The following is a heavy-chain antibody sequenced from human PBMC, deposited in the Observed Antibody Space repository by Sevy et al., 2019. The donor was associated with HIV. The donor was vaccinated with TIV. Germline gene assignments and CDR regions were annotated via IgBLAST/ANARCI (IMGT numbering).Heavy chain of an antibody. CDR2: IGYDGSNK. Sequence: GGSLRLSCAASGFTPSTYGMHWVRQAPGKGLEWVAVIGYDGSNKYYADSVKGRFTISRDNSKNTLFLQMDSLRAEYTAVYYCASDPRMYGDYLLAYFDSWGQGTLVTVSS. CDR1: GFTPSTYG. J-gene: IGHJ4*02. V-gene: IGHV3-33*01. CDR3: ASDPRMYGDYLLAYFDS. D-gene: IGHD2-8*01.